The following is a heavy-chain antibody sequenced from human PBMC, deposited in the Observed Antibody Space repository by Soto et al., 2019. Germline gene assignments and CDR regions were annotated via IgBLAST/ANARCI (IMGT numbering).Heavy chain of an antibody. J-gene: IGHJ6*02. CDR3: AKNGQPPYYYYGMDV. D-gene: IGHD2-8*01. V-gene: IGHV1-18*01. CDR1: GYTFTRYG. CDR2: ISGYNGDT. Sequence: QGQLVQSGGEVKKPGASVKVSCKASGYTFTRYGISWVRQAPGQGLEWMGWISGYNGDTKYAQKCQGRVNMTVDTSTTTAYMELRSLTSDDRAVYYCAKNGQPPYYYYGMDVWGQGTTVTVSS.